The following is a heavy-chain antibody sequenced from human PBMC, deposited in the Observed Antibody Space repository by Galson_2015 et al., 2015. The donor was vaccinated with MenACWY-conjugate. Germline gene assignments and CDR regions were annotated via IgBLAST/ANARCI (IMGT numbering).Heavy chain of an antibody. CDR3: ARRGVRGLTDDAFDF. CDR2: IYPGDSDT. D-gene: IGHD3-10*01. Sequence: QSGAEVTKPAESLTISCKGSGYSFANYWIGWVRQMPGKGLEWMGMIYPGDSDTRYSPSFQGQVTISADTSISTAYLQWSSLKTSDSAIYFCARRGVRGLTDDAFDFWGQGTLVSVSS. V-gene: IGHV5-51*01. CDR1: GYSFANYW. J-gene: IGHJ3*01.